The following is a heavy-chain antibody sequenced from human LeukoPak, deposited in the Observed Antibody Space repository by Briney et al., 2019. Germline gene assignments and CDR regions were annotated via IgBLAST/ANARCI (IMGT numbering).Heavy chain of an antibody. D-gene: IGHD3-22*01. CDR3: ARIADYYDSSGYNSVDY. Sequence: GGSLRLSCAASGFTFSSYSMNWVRQAPGKGLEWVSSISSSSSYIYYADSVKGRFTISRDNSKNTLCLQMNSLRAEDTAVYYCARIADYYDSSGYNSVDYWGQGTLVTVSS. CDR2: ISSSSSYI. CDR1: GFTFSSYS. V-gene: IGHV3-21*04. J-gene: IGHJ4*02.